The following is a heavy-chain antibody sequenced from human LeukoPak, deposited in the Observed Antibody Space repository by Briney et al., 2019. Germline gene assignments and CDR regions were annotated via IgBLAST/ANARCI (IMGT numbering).Heavy chain of an antibody. CDR2: IYHSGST. CDR1: GGSISSGYY. J-gene: IGHJ4*02. CDR3: ARGGDSSGYYSY. D-gene: IGHD3-22*01. Sequence: SETLSLTCSVSGGSISSGYYWGWIRQPPGKGLEWIGSIYHSGSTYYNPSLKSRVTISVDTSKNQFSLKLSSVTAADTAVYYCARGGDSSGYYSYWGQGTLVTVSS. V-gene: IGHV4-38-2*02.